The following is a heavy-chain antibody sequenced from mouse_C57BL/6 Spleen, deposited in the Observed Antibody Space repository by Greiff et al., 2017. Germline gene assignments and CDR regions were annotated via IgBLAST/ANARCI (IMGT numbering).Heavy chain of an antibody. CDR1: GYTFTDYY. Sequence: EVQLQQSGPVLVKPGASVKMSCKASGYTFTDYYMNWVKQSHGKSLEWIGVINPYNGGTSYNQKFKGKATLTVDKSSSTAYMELNSLTSEDSAVYYCARGEGLEGDYWGQGTTLTVSS. V-gene: IGHV1-19*01. J-gene: IGHJ2*01. D-gene: IGHD2-4*01. CDR3: ARGEGLEGDY. CDR2: INPYNGGT.